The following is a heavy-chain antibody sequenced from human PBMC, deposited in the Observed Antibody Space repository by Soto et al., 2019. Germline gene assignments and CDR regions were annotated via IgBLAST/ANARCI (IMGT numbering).Heavy chain of an antibody. J-gene: IGHJ6*02. V-gene: IGHV3-23*01. Sequence: GGSLRLSCAASGFTFSGYAMSWVRQSPGKGLEWVSGISSSGGSTYYADSVKGRFTISRDNSKNTLFLRMNRPRVEDTAVYYCMRPAPRGRHYFYFGMDVWGQGTTVTVS. D-gene: IGHD3-10*01. CDR3: MRPAPRGRHYFYFGMDV. CDR1: GFTFSGYA. CDR2: ISSSGGST.